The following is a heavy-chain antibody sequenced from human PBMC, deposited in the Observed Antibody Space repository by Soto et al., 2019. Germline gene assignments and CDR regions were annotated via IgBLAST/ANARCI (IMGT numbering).Heavy chain of an antibody. J-gene: IGHJ4*02. Sequence: QVQLRESGPGLVKPSETLSLTCTVSGDSITGSYWSWIRQPPGKTLEWIGSIYHSGTTTYNPSLKSRVSISVDTSKTQFSLRLTSVIAADTAVYYCARDMPYAAGSLAGCDYWGQGILVTVSS. V-gene: IGHV4-59*01. CDR3: ARDMPYAAGSLAGCDY. D-gene: IGHD1-26*01. CDR1: GDSITGSY. CDR2: IYHSGTT.